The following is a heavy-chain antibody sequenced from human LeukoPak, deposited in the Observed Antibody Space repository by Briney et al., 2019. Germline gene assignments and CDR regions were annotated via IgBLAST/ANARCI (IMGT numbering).Heavy chain of an antibody. V-gene: IGHV3-9*01. J-gene: IGHJ4*02. CDR1: GFTYSSYA. D-gene: IGHD3-10*01. Sequence: PGGSLRLSWAACGFTYSSYAMHWVRQAPGKGLEWVAGISWNSGRIGYGDSVKGRFTISRDNAKNSLYLQMNSLRAEDTALYYCAKDMGMVRGVIIDYWGQGTLVTVSS. CDR2: ISWNSGRI. CDR3: AKDMGMVRGVIIDY.